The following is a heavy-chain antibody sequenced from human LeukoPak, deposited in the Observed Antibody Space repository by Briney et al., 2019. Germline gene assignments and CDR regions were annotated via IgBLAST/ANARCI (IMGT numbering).Heavy chain of an antibody. CDR3: ARIGAGSSRDY. V-gene: IGHV3-69-1*01. CDR1: GFTFDDYG. CDR2: IVGSSST. J-gene: IGHJ4*02. Sequence: GRSLRLSCAASGFTFDDYGMSWVRQAPGKGLEWVSSIVGSSSTYYADSLKGRFTISRDNAKNSLYLQMNSLRAEDTAVNYCARIGAGSSRDYWGQGTLVTVSS. D-gene: IGHD6-13*01.